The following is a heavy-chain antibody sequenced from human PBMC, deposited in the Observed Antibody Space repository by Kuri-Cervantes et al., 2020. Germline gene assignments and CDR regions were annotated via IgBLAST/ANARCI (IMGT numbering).Heavy chain of an antibody. J-gene: IGHJ4*02. CDR2: IYHSGST. D-gene: IGHD6-13*01. Sequence: SETLSLTCTVSGGSISSYYWSWIRQPAGKGLEWIGYIYHSGSTYYNPSLKSRVTISVDRSKNQFSLKLSSVTAADTAVYYCARVSVAAALDYWGQGTLVTVSS. CDR1: GGSISSYY. V-gene: IGHV4-59*12. CDR3: ARVSVAAALDY.